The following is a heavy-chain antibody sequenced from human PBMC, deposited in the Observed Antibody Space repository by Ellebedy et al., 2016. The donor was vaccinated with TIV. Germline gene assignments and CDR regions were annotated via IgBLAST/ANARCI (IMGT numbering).Heavy chain of an antibody. Sequence: ASVKVSCKASGYTFTNYGINWVRQMPGKGLEWMGIIYPGDSDTRYSPSFQGQVTISVDKPISTAYLQWSSLKASDTAMYYCARSPDYHSDYWGQGTLVTVSS. J-gene: IGHJ4*02. CDR1: GYTFTNYG. D-gene: IGHD4/OR15-4a*01. CDR2: IYPGDSDT. V-gene: IGHV5-51*04. CDR3: ARSPDYHSDY.